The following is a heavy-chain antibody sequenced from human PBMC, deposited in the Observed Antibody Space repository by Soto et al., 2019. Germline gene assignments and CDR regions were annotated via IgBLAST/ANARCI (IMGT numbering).Heavy chain of an antibody. D-gene: IGHD3-16*02. J-gene: IGHJ5*02. V-gene: IGHV3-23*01. CDR1: GFTFSSYA. CDR3: AILPVGYIWGSYRYA. CDR2: ISGSGGST. Sequence: ESVGGLVQPGGSLRLSCAASGFTFSSYAMSWVRQAPGKGLEWVSAISGSGGSTYYADSVKGRFTISRDNSKNTLYLQMNSLRAEDTAVYYCAILPVGYIWGSYRYAWGQGTLVTVSS.